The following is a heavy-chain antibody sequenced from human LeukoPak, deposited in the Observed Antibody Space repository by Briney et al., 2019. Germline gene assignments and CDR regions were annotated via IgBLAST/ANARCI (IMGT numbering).Heavy chain of an antibody. J-gene: IGHJ5*02. Sequence: PGGSLRLSCAASGFTVSSYYMSWVRQAPGKGLEWVAVILNDGSSKYHADSVKGRFTISRDNTKNTLYLQMNSLRTEDTAVYHCARDLPSGTSGFVFDPWGQGTLVTVSS. CDR3: ARDLPSGTSGFVFDP. CDR1: GFTVSSYY. V-gene: IGHV3-30*03. CDR2: ILNDGSSK. D-gene: IGHD5-12*01.